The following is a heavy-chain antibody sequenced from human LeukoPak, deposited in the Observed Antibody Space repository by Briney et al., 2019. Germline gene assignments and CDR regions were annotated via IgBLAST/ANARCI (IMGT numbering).Heavy chain of an antibody. V-gene: IGHV3-30*18. CDR3: AKDPGFDP. CDR1: GFTFSSYG. CDR2: ISYDGSNK. Sequence: GGSLRLSCAASGFTFSSYGMHWVRQAPGKGLEWVAVISYDGSNKYYADSVKGRFTISRDNSKNTLYLQMNSLRAEDTAVYYCAKDPGFDPWGQGTLVTVSS. J-gene: IGHJ5*02.